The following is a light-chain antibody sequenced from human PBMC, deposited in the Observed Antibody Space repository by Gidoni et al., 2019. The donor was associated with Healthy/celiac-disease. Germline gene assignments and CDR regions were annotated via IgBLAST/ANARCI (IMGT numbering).Light chain of an antibody. CDR2: AAS. V-gene: IGKV1-39*01. Sequence: DIQMTQSPSSLSASVGDRVTITCRASQSISSYLNWYQQKPGKAPKLLICAASSLQSGVPSRFSGSGSGTDFTLTISSLKPEDFATYYCQQSYSTPPYTFGQXTKLEIK. J-gene: IGKJ2*01. CDR1: QSISSY. CDR3: QQSYSTPPYT.